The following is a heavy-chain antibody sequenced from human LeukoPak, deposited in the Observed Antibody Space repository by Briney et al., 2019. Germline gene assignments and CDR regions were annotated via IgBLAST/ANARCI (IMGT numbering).Heavy chain of an antibody. V-gene: IGHV3-64*01. CDR2: ISSNGVNT. J-gene: IGHJ4*02. Sequence: PGGSLRLSCAASGFTFSSYVMHWVRQAPGKGLEYVSTISSNGVNTYYANSVKGRFTISRGNSKNTLYLQMGSLRAEGMAVYYCARGGGYCSGGGCYGIDYWGQGTLVTVSS. CDR3: ARGGGYCSGGGCYGIDY. D-gene: IGHD2-15*01. CDR1: GFTFSSYV.